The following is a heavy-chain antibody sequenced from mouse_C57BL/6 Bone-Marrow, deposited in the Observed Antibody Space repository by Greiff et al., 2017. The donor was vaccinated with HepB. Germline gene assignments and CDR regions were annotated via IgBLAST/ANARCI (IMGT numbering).Heavy chain of an antibody. J-gene: IGHJ2*01. V-gene: IGHV1-54*01. CDR3: ARGRNGYYPYYFDY. Sequence: VKLQQSGAELVRPGTSVKVSCKASGYAFTNYLIEWVKQRPGQGLEWIGVINPGSGGTNYNEKFKGKATLTADKSSSTAYMQLSSLTSEDSAVYFCARGRNGYYPYYFDYWGQGTTLTGSS. D-gene: IGHD2-3*01. CDR2: INPGSGGT. CDR1: GYAFTNYL.